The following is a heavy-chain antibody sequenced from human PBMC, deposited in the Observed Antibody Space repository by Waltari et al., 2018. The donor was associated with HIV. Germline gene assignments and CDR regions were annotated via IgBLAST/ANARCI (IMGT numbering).Heavy chain of an antibody. D-gene: IGHD1-1*01. CDR3: AKDNGFGTYYYYYGMDV. Sequence: QVQLVESEGGVVQPGGSLRLSCAASGFTFNNFGIYWVRQAPGKGLGWVAYIRNDGNNKKYGDSVKGRFTISRDNSKNTVHLEMKSLRVEDTAVYYCAKDNGFGTYYYYYGMDVWGQGTAVTVSS. CDR1: GFTFNNFG. V-gene: IGHV3-30*02. CDR2: IRNDGNNK. J-gene: IGHJ6*02.